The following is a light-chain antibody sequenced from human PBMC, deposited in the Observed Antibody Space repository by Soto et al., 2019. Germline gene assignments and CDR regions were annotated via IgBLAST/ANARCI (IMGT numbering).Light chain of an antibody. Sequence: DIVVTQSPDFLAVSLGERATINCKSSQSVLYSSNNKNYLAWYQQKPGQPPKLLIYWASTRESGVPDRFSGSGPGTDFTLTISSLQAEDVAVYYCQQYYRPWTFGQGTKVEIK. CDR1: QSVLYSSNNKNY. V-gene: IGKV4-1*01. J-gene: IGKJ1*01. CDR2: WAS. CDR3: QQYYRPWT.